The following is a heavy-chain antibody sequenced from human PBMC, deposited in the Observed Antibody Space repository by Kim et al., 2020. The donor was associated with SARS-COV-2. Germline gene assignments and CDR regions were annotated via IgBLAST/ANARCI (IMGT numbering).Heavy chain of an antibody. D-gene: IGHD4-4*01. Sequence: SETLSLTCAVYGGSFSGYYWSWIRQPPGKGLEWIGEINNSGSTNYNPSLKSRVTTSVDTSKNQFSLKVSSVTAADTAVYYCARSIYSMNSYYMDVWGKGT. CDR3: ARSIYSMNSYYMDV. CDR1: GGSFSGYY. CDR2: INNSGST. J-gene: IGHJ6*03. V-gene: IGHV4-34*01.